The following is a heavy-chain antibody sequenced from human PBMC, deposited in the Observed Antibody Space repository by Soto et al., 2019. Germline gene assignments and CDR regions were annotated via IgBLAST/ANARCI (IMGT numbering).Heavy chain of an antibody. CDR1: GYTFTDYY. J-gene: IGHJ5*02. V-gene: IGHV1-46*01. Sequence: QVQLVQSGAEVKKPGASVRVSCKASGYTFTDYYIHWVRQAPRQGLVWMGIISPSGGSTYAQKFQGRVTVTRDTSTSTVYMELSSLRSEDTAVYYCARDGSSDWLTWFDPWGQGTLVTVSS. CDR2: ISPSGGST. CDR3: ARDGSSDWLTWFDP. D-gene: IGHD6-19*01.